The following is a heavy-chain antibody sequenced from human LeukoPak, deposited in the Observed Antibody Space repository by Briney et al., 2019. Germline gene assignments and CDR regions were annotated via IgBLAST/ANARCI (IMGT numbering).Heavy chain of an antibody. Sequence: GGSLRLSCAASGFTFSNSAMTWVRQAPGKRLEWVSAISGSGGSTYYADSVKGRFTISRDNSKNTLFLQMSSLRAEDTAVYYCAKLTRYGSGSYCDYWGQGTLVTVSS. J-gene: IGHJ4*02. D-gene: IGHD3-10*01. V-gene: IGHV3-23*01. CDR3: AKLTRYGSGSYCDY. CDR1: GFTFSNSA. CDR2: ISGSGGST.